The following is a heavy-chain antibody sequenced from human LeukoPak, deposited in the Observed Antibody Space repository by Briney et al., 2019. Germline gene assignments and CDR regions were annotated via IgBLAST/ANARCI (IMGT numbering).Heavy chain of an antibody. CDR2: IYSSGTT. CDR1: SGSITSYY. D-gene: IGHD6-19*01. CDR3: ARDDSTGYEDWFDP. J-gene: IGHJ5*02. V-gene: IGHV4-4*07. Sequence: SETLSLTCTVSSGSITSYYWSWIRQPAGKGLEWIGRIYSSGTTNYNPSLKSRVTMSVDTSKNQFSLKLSSVTAADTAVYYCARDDSTGYEDWFDPWGQGTLVTVSS.